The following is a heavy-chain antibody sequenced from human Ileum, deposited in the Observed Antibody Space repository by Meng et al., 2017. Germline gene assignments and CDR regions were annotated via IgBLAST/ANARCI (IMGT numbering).Heavy chain of an antibody. CDR2: IYPTGVST. CDR1: GFTFSDYV. V-gene: IGHV3-23*01. Sequence: GESLKISCAASGFTFSDYVMGWVHQGPGKGLEWVSSIYPTGVSTYHAGSVKGRFTISRDNSKNTLYLLMSSLRADDTAVYYCAKGVKSGAYYGAFEISDQGTTVTVSS. D-gene: IGHD1-26*01. CDR3: AKGVKSGAYYGAFEI. J-gene: IGHJ3*02.